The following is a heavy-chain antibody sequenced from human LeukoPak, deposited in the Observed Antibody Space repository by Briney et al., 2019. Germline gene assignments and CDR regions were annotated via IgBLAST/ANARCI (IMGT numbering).Heavy chain of an antibody. J-gene: IGHJ6*03. Sequence: PGGSLRLSCTASGFTFGDYAMSWFRQAPGKGLEWVGFIRSKAYGGTTEYAASVKGRFTISRDDSKSIAYLQMNSLKTEDTAVYYCTRDPSSWLLPDSSFYYYYYYMDVWGKGTTVTVSS. CDR3: TRDPSSWLLPDSSFYYYYYYMDV. D-gene: IGHD3-22*01. CDR2: IRSKAYGGTT. V-gene: IGHV3-49*03. CDR1: GFTFGDYA.